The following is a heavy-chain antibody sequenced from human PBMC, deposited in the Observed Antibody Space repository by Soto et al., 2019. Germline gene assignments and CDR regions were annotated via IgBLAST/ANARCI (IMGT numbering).Heavy chain of an antibody. Sequence: ASLKVSCKASGYTFTGYYMHWVRQAGGQGLEWMGWINPNSGGTNYAQKFQGRVTMTRDTSISTAYMELSRLRSDDTAVYYCARDSTEIAAVNWFEPLGQGTPVNVSP. CDR3: ARDSTEIAAVNWFEP. D-gene: IGHD6-13*01. V-gene: IGHV1-2*02. CDR2: INPNSGGT. CDR1: GYTFTGYY. J-gene: IGHJ5*02.